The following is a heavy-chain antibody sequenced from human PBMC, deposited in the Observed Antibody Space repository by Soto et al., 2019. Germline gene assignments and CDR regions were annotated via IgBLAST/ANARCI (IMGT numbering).Heavy chain of an antibody. V-gene: IGHV4-30-2*01. D-gene: IGHD2-15*01. CDR3: ARAGRGYCSGGSCYSGLYGMDA. J-gene: IGHJ6*02. Sequence: PSETLSLTCAFSGGSISSGGYSWSWIRQPPGKGLEWIGQIYHSGSTNYNPSLNSRVTISVDKSKNQFSLKLSSVTAADTAVYYCARAGRGYCSGGSCYSGLYGMDAWGQGTTVTVSS. CDR2: IYHSGST. CDR1: GGSISSGGYS.